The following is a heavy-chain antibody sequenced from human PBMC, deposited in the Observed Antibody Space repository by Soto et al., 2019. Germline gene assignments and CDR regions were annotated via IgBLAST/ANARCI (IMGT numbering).Heavy chain of an antibody. CDR2: IYYSGST. CDR3: ARAEFRGRLGPPYYYGMDV. J-gene: IGHJ6*02. D-gene: IGHD3-16*01. Sequence: PSETLSLTCTVSGGSISSSSYYWGWIRQPPGKGLEWIGSIYYSGSTFYNPSLKSRVTISVDTSKNQFSLKLSSVTAADTAVYYCARAEFRGRLGPPYYYGMDVWGQGTTVTVSS. V-gene: IGHV4-39*07. CDR1: GGSISSSSYY.